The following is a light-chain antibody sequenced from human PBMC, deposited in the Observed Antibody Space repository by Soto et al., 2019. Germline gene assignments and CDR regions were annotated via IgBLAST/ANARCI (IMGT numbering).Light chain of an antibody. J-gene: IGLJ2*01. V-gene: IGLV2-14*03. Sequence: QSVMTQPASVSGSPGQSITISCTGTSSDVGGYNYVSWYQQHPGKAPKLMIYDVSNRPSGVSNRFSGSNSGNTASLTISGLQAEDEADYYCSSYRSSSTFVFGGGTKVTVL. CDR1: SSDVGGYNY. CDR3: SSYRSSSTFV. CDR2: DVS.